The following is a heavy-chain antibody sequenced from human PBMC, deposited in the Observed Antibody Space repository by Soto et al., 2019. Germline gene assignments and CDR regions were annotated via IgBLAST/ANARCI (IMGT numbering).Heavy chain of an antibody. J-gene: IGHJ4*02. CDR1: GGTFSSYS. D-gene: IGHD1-26*01. CDR3: ARDGGRHSGGIDY. V-gene: IGHV1-69*01. Sequence: QVQLVQSGAAVKKPGSSVKVSCKASGGTFSSYSINWVRQAPGQGLEWMGEIIPIFGKANYAQKFQDRVTITADESQSTAYMELGSLRSEDTAVYYCARDGGRHSGGIDYWGQGTLVTVSS. CDR2: IIPIFGKA.